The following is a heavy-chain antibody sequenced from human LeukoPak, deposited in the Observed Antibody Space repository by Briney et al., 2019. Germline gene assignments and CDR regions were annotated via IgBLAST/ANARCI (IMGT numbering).Heavy chain of an antibody. CDR1: GVTFGDYA. V-gene: IGHV3-49*03. CDR3: TRGNYYDSSGYFDY. J-gene: IGHJ4*02. CDR2: IRSKAYGGTT. D-gene: IGHD3-22*01. Sequence: GGSLRLSCTASGVTFGDYAMSWFRQAPGKGLEWVGFIRSKAYGGTTEYAASVKGRFTISRDDSKSIAYLQMNSLKTEDTAVYYCTRGNYYDSSGYFDYWGQGTLVTVSS.